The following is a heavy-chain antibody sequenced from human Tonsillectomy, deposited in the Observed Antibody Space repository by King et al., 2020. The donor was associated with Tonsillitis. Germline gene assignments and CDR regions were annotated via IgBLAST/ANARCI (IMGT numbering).Heavy chain of an antibody. D-gene: IGHD1-26*01. J-gene: IGHJ6*02. Sequence: QLVQSGGGLVQPGGSLRLSCAASGFTFTDYWMNWVRLTPGKGLEWVANIHQDGHSQNYMDSVRGRFIIFRDNARNLVFLQMNSLRAEDAAVYYFARGKDLVQTETDVYYGMDVWGQGTTLTVSS. CDR1: GFTFTDYW. CDR2: IHQDGHSQ. V-gene: IGHV3-7*05. CDR3: ARGKDLVQTETDVYYGMDV.